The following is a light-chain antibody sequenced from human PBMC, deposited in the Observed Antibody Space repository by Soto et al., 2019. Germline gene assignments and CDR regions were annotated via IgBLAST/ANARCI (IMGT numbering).Light chain of an antibody. CDR2: AAS. CDR3: QQYNDWPPRYT. V-gene: IGKV3-15*01. CDR1: QSVSSN. J-gene: IGKJ2*01. Sequence: EIVMTQSPATLSVSPGERVSLSCRASQSVSSNVAWYQQKLGQAPRLLMFAASTRATGIPVRFSGSGSGIEFTLTISSLQSEDFAVYYCQQYNDWPPRYTFGQGTKLEIK.